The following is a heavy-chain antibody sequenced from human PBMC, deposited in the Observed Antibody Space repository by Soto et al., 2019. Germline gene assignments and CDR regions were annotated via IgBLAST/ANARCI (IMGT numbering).Heavy chain of an antibody. V-gene: IGHV1-18*01. Sequence: QVQLVQSGAEVKKPGASVKVSCKASGYTFTSYGISWVRQAPGQGLEWMGWISAYNGNTNYAQKLQGRVTMTTDTSTSTAYMELRSLRSADTAVYYCARGVAGGVVVVTPTADYWGQGTLVTVSS. CDR1: GYTFTSYG. D-gene: IGHD2-21*02. CDR3: ARGVAGGVVVVTPTADY. CDR2: ISAYNGNT. J-gene: IGHJ4*02.